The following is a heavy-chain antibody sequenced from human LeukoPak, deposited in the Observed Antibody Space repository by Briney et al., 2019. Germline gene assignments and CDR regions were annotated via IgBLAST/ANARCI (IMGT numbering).Heavy chain of an antibody. CDR1: GGSISSSSYY. D-gene: IGHD5-12*01. CDR3: ARRYSTFDY. Sequence: PSETLSLTCTVSGGSISSSSYYWGWIRQPPGKGLEWVSGISSGGTTTYYGDSVKGRFTISRDNPKNTLSLQMSSLRAEDTAVYYCARRYSTFDYWGQGTLVTVSS. CDR2: ISSGGTTT. V-gene: IGHV3-23*01. J-gene: IGHJ4*02.